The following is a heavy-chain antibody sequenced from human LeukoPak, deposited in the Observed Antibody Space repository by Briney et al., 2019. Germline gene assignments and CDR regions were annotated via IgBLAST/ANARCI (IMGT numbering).Heavy chain of an antibody. D-gene: IGHD3-22*01. CDR2: FDPEDGET. V-gene: IGHV1-24*01. CDR3: ATYYDSSGYCLAAEYFQH. CDR1: GYTLTELS. Sequence: ASVKVSCKVSGYTLTELSMHWVRQAPGKGLEWMGGFDPEDGETIYAQKFQGRVTMTEDTSTDTAYMELSSLRSEDTAVYYCATYYDSSGYCLAAEYFQHWGQGTLVTVSS. J-gene: IGHJ1*01.